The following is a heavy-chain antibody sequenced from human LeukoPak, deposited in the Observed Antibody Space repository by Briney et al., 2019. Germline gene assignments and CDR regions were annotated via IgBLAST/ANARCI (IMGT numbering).Heavy chain of an antibody. CDR2: ISSDGSST. V-gene: IGHV3-74*01. Sequence: GGSLRLSCAASGFTFSSCWMHWVRQAPGKGLEWVSRISSDGSSTSYADSVKGRFTISRDNAKNTLYLEMNSLTAEDTAVYYCAKRTSGSSWYSSDSWGQGTLVTVSS. CDR3: AKRTSGSSWYSSDS. J-gene: IGHJ4*02. D-gene: IGHD6-13*01. CDR1: GFTFSSCW.